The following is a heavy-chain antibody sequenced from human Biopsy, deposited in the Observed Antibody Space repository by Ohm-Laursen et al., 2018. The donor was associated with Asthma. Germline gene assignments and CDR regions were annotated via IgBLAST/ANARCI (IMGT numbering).Heavy chain of an antibody. D-gene: IGHD3-22*01. Sequence: SVKVSCKASGYTVTRYAINWVRQAPGQGLEWMGWINTNTGNPTYAQGFTGRFVFSLDTSVNTAHLQINNLKAEDTAVYYCARMISYYHEMRAPFFDYWGQGTLVTVSS. J-gene: IGHJ4*02. V-gene: IGHV7-4-1*02. CDR1: GYTVTRYA. CDR2: INTNTGNP. CDR3: ARMISYYHEMRAPFFDY.